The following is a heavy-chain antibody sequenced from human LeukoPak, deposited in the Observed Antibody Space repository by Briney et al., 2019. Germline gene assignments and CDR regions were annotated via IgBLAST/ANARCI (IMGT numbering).Heavy chain of an antibody. CDR3: ARDGLHTAHFDY. Sequence: GGSLRLSCAASGFTFSSYTMNWVRQAPGKGLEWVSTVSDSSNKHYSGSVKGRFTISRDNAGNSLYLQMNSLRDEDTAVYYCARDGLHTAHFDYWGQGTLVTVSS. J-gene: IGHJ4*02. CDR1: GFTFSSYT. V-gene: IGHV3-48*02. CDR2: VSDSSNK. D-gene: IGHD5-18*01.